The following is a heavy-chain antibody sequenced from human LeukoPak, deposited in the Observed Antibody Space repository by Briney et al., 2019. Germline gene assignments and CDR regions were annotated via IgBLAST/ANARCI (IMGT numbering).Heavy chain of an antibody. J-gene: IGHJ6*03. Sequence: GGSLRLSCAASGFTFSGSAMHWVRQASGKGLEWVGRIRSKANSYATAYAASVKGRFTISRDDSKNTAYLQMNSLKTEDTAVYYCTRQVYSSGWHDYYYMDVWGKGTTVTISS. V-gene: IGHV3-73*01. CDR2: IRSKANSYAT. CDR1: GFTFSGSA. CDR3: TRQVYSSGWHDYYYMDV. D-gene: IGHD6-19*01.